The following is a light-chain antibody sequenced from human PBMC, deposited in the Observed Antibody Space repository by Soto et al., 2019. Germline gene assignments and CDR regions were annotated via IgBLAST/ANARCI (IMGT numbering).Light chain of an antibody. CDR1: SSDVGGYNY. Sequence: QSVLTQPASVSGSPGQSITISCTGTSSDVGGYNYVSWYQQHPGKAPKLMIYEVSNRPSGVSNRFSGSKSGNTASLTISGLQAEDEADYYCSSYKSSSNRVFGNGTKVTVL. CDR3: SSYKSSSNRV. J-gene: IGLJ1*01. V-gene: IGLV2-14*01. CDR2: EVS.